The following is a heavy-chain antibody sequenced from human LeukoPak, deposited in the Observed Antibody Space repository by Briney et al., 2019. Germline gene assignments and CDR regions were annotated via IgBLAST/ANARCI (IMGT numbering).Heavy chain of an antibody. D-gene: IGHD3-3*01. CDR2: IYTSGST. Sequence: SETLSLTCTVSGGSISSYYWSWIRQPAGKGLEWIARIYTSGSTNYNPSLKSRVTMSVDTSKNQFSLKLSSVTAADTAVYYCARSWSYDFWSVNESYYYYYMDVWGKGTTVTVSS. CDR1: GGSISSYY. CDR3: ARSWSYDFWSVNESYYYYYMDV. V-gene: IGHV4-4*07. J-gene: IGHJ6*03.